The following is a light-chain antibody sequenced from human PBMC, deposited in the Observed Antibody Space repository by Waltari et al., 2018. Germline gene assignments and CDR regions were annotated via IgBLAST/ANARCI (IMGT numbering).Light chain of an antibody. CDR2: DAS. CDR3: QRYGTLPAT. Sequence: ASQSGGRALSTLALYQQKRGQAPRLLIYDASTRATGIPDRFSGSGSGTDFTLTISRLEPDDFAVYYCQRYGTLPATFGQGTKVEIK. V-gene: IGKV3-20*01. CDR1: QSGGRALST. J-gene: IGKJ1*01.